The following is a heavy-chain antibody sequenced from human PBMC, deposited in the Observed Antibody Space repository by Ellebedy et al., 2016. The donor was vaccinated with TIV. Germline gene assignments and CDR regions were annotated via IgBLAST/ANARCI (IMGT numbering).Heavy chain of an antibody. CDR2: IYYSGST. CDR3: ARDPLTPVFLDYYGMDV. D-gene: IGHD1-14*01. J-gene: IGHJ6*02. Sequence: GSLRLSXTVSGGSISSYYWSWIRQPPGKGLEWIGYIYYSGSTNYNPSLKSRVTISVDTSKNQFSLKLSSVTAADTAVYYCARDPLTPVFLDYYGMDVWGQGTTVTVSS. CDR1: GGSISSYY. V-gene: IGHV4-59*01.